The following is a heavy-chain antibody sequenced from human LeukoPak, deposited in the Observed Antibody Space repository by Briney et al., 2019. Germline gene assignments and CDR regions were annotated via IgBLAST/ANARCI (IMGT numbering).Heavy chain of an antibody. CDR1: GFTFRSYS. V-gene: IGHV3-48*01. D-gene: IGHD1-26*01. Sequence: GGSLRLSCAGSGFTFRSYSMNWVRQAPGKGLEWVSYISSSSGTIFYADSVQGRFTSSRDNAKNSLHLQMNSLRAEDTAEYYCARGGSYYKEAFDIWGQGTMVTVSS. J-gene: IGHJ3*02. CDR2: ISSSSGTI. CDR3: ARGGSYYKEAFDI.